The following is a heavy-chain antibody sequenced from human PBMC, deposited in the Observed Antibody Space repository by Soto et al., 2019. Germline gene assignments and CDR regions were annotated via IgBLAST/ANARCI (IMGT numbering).Heavy chain of an antibody. Sequence: SVKVSCKASGGTFSSYAISWVRRAPGQGLEWMGGIIPIFGTANYAQKFQGRVTITADESTSTAYMELSSLRSEDTAVYYCARDRDSLGWYYFDYWGQGTLVTVSS. CDR1: GGTFSSYA. CDR2: IIPIFGTA. V-gene: IGHV1-69*13. D-gene: IGHD3-3*01. J-gene: IGHJ4*02. CDR3: ARDRDSLGWYYFDY.